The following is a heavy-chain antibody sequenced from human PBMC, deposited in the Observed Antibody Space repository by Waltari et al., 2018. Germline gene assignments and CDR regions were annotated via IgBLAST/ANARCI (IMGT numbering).Heavy chain of an antibody. Sequence: LQLQESGPGLVQPSETLSVICNVSGVSSHPSHFFWVGLRQPTGMGLEWIGSVDRSGDTYYNPSLQSRASLSVDSSNNQVSLNVDAVAAPDTAMYYCARASSFAMWNGEPRLDALDFWGRGTMVTVSS. D-gene: IGHD1-26*01. CDR3: ARASSFAMWNGEPRLDALDF. CDR2: VDRSGDT. CDR1: GVSSHPSHFF. V-gene: IGHV4-39*01. J-gene: IGHJ3*01.